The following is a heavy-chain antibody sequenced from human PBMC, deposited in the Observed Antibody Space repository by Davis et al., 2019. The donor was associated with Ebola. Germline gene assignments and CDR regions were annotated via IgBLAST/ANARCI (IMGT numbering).Heavy chain of an antibody. CDR1: GFTFSSYT. CDR2: ISSNSYYI. J-gene: IGHJ4*02. Sequence: GGSLRLSCAASGFTFSSYTMNWVRQAPGKGLEWVSSISSNSYYIYYANSLKGRFTISRDNAKNSLYLQMNSLRAEDTAVYYCARDTAELLWFGIDYWGQGTLVTVSS. CDR3: ARDTAELLWFGIDY. V-gene: IGHV3-21*01. D-gene: IGHD3-10*01.